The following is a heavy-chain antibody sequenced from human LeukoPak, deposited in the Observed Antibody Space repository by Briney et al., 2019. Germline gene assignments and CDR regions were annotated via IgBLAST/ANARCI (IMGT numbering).Heavy chain of an antibody. J-gene: IGHJ4*02. CDR3: AKDRGTAMVPFYFDY. D-gene: IGHD5-18*01. CDR2: ISYDGSNK. V-gene: IGHV3-30*18. Sequence: GGTLRLSCAASGFTFSSYGMHWVRQAPGKGLERVAVISYDGSNKYYADSVKGRFTISRDNSKNTLYLQMNSLRAEDTAVYYCAKDRGTAMVPFYFDYWGQGTLVTVSS. CDR1: GFTFSSYG.